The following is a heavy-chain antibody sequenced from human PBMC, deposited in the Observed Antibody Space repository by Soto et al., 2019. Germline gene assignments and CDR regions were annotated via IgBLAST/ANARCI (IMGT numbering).Heavy chain of an antibody. V-gene: IGHV4-4*02. CDR3: ATRDSSRFY. CDR2: SHQSGNT. J-gene: IGHJ4*02. Sequence: QVQLQESGPGLVKPSGTLSLTCAVSGVSISSHDWWTWVRQPPGKGLEWIGESHQSGNTNYNSSLESLVTISVDKSKNQFSLQLTSVTVADTAVYYCATRDSSRFYWGQGTLVTVSS. CDR1: GVSISSHDW. D-gene: IGHD6-13*01.